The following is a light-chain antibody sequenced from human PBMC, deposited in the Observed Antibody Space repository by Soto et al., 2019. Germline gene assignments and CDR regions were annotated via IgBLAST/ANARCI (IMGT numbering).Light chain of an antibody. CDR2: EVS. J-gene: IGLJ1*01. CDR1: SSDVGGYNY. CDR3: SSYSRSSFYV. Sequence: QSALTQPPSASGSPGQSVTISCTGTSSDVGGYNYVSWFQQHPGKAPKLMIYEVSNRPSGVSNRFSGSKSGNTASLTISGLQAEDEADYYCSSYSRSSFYVFGTGTKVTVL. V-gene: IGLV2-14*01.